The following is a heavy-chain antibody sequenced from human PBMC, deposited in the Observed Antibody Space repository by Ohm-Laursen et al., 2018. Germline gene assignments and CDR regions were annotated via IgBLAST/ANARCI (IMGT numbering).Heavy chain of an antibody. CDR2: ISGSGSRT. V-gene: IGHV3-23*01. Sequence: SLRLSCSASGFTFSSYAMNWVRQAPGKGLEWVSGISGSGSRTYYADSVKGRFTVSRDNAKNLLYLQMNSLRAEDTAIYYCARQIAAPDYWGQGALVTVSS. CDR3: ARQIAAPDY. J-gene: IGHJ4*02. D-gene: IGHD6-13*01. CDR1: GFTFSSYA.